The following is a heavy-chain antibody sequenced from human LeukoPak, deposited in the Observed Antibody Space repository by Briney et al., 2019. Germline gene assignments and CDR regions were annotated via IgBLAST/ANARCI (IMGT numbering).Heavy chain of an antibody. V-gene: IGHV4-59*01. J-gene: IGHJ3*02. CDR1: GVSISSSY. CDR3: VGGNYDRGYSNAFDI. Sequence: SGTLSLTCTVSGVSISSSYWSWIRQPPGKRLEWIGYIYYNGNTNSNPSLKSRVTISADTSKNQFSLKLSSVTAADTAVYYCVGGNYDRGYSNAFDIWGQGAMVTVSS. D-gene: IGHD3-22*01. CDR2: IYYNGNT.